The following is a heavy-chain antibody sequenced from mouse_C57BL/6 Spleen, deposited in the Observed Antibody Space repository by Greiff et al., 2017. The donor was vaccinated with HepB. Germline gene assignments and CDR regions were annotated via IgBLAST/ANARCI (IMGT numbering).Heavy chain of an antibody. CDR2: IDPEDGET. V-gene: IGHV14-2*01. CDR1: GFNIKDYY. D-gene: IGHD1-1*01. CDR3: ARSPCYGSSAWFAY. J-gene: IGHJ3*01. Sequence: VQLQQSGAELVKPGASVKLSCTASGFNIKDYYMHWVKQRTEQGLEWIGRIDPEDGETKYAPKFQGKANITADTSSTTANLQRSSLTSEDTAVYYCARSPCYGSSAWFAYWGQGTLVTVSA.